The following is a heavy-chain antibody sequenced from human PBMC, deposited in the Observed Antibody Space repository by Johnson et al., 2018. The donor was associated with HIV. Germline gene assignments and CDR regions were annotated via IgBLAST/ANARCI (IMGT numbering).Heavy chain of an antibody. CDR1: GFTFSSYA. Sequence: QVQLVESGGGWVQPGGSLRLSCAASGFTFSSYAMHWVRQAPGQGLEWVAVIWYDGTNKYYADSVKGRFTISRANSKNTLYLQMNSLRAEDTAVSYCARDPLTAARWGPMNGGAFDMWGQGTMVTVSS. CDR2: IWYDGTNK. CDR3: ARDPLTAARWGPMNGGAFDM. V-gene: IGHV3-30*04. J-gene: IGHJ3*02. D-gene: IGHD6-6*01.